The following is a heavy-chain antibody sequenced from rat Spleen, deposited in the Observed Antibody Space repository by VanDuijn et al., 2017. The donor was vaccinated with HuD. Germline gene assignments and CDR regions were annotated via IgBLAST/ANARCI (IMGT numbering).Heavy chain of an antibody. V-gene: IGHV3-3*01. CDR2: INSAGST. Sequence: EVQLQESGPGLVKPSQSLSLTCSVIGYSITSSLRWNWIRKFPGNKLEWMGYINSAGSTNYNPSLKSRISITRDTSKNQFFLQVNSVSTEDTATYYCARADGTHYYLPFAYWGQGTLVTVSS. J-gene: IGHJ3*01. CDR1: GYSITSSLR. CDR3: ARADGTHYYLPFAY. D-gene: IGHD1-12*02.